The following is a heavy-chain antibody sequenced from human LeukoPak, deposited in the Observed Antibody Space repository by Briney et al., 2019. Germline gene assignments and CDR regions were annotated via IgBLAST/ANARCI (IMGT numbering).Heavy chain of an antibody. J-gene: IGHJ5*02. CDR1: GFTFSSYE. V-gene: IGHV3-7*03. CDR2: IKQDGSEK. CDR3: ARGSWVFDP. D-gene: IGHD1-26*01. Sequence: GGSLRLSCAASGFTFSSYEMNWVRQAPGKGLEWVANIKQDGSEKYYVDSVKGRFTISRDNAKNSLYLQMNSLRAEDTAVYYCARGSWVFDPWGQGTLVTVSS.